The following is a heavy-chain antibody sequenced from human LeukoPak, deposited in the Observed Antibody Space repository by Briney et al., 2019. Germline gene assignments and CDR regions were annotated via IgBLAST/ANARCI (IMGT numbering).Heavy chain of an antibody. CDR1: GGSISSYY. CDR2: INHSGST. Sequence: KPSETLSLTCTVSGGSISSYYWSWIRQPSGKGLEWIGEINHSGSTNYNPSLKSRVTISVDTSKNQFSLKLSSVTAADTAVYYCARGLRWELLSWGQGTLVTVSS. V-gene: IGHV4-34*01. CDR3: ARGLRWELLS. J-gene: IGHJ4*02. D-gene: IGHD1-26*01.